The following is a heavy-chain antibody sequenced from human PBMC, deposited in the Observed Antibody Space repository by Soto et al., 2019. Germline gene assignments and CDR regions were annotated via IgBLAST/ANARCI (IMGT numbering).Heavy chain of an antibody. CDR3: ARHNGPLYVGYYYDMDV. CDR2: IYYSGYT. J-gene: IGHJ6*02. CDR1: GASLSSSSYY. D-gene: IGHD3-16*01. V-gene: IGHV4-39*01. Sequence: SETLSLTCIVSGASLSSSSYYWGWIRQPPGKGLEWIGSIYYSGYTYYNPSLKSRVTISVDTSKNQFSLKLSSVTAADTAVYYCARHNGPLYVGYYYDMDVWGQGTTVTVSS.